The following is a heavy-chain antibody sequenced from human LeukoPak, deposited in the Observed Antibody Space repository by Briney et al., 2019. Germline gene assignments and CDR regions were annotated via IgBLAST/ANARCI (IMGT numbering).Heavy chain of an antibody. CDR2: INNSGGST. CDR3: AIGPNLGGVGPPPDY. V-gene: IGHV3-23*01. D-gene: IGHD3-10*01. Sequence: PGGSLRLSCAASGFTVSSNYMSWVRQAPGMGLEWVSTINNSGGSTYYADSVKGRFTISRDNSKNTLYLQMNSLRAEDTAVYYCAIGPNLGGVGPPPDYRGQGTLVTVSS. J-gene: IGHJ4*02. CDR1: GFTVSSNY.